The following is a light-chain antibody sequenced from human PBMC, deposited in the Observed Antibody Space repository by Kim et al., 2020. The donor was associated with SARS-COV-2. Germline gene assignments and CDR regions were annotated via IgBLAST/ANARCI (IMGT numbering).Light chain of an antibody. CDR3: QQYKNWPYT. CDR1: QSVSSN. V-gene: IGKV3-15*01. J-gene: IGKJ2*01. Sequence: VSTGERDTLSCRASQSVSSNLAWYQQKPGQAPRLLIYGAFTRATGIPARFSGSGSGTEFTLTINSLQSEDFAVYYCQQYKNWPYTFGQGTKLEIK. CDR2: GAF.